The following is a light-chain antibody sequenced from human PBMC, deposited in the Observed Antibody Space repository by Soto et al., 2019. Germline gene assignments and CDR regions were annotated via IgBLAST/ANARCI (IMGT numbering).Light chain of an antibody. J-gene: IGLJ3*02. CDR2: NTN. V-gene: IGLV1-44*01. CDR1: TSNIGTNT. Sequence: QSFLPQPPSASGTPGQRVTISCSGGTSNIGTNTVNWYQQLPGTAPKLLIYNTNQRPAGVPDRFSGSKSGTSAFLAISGLRSEDEASYFCATWDDSLSVLFGRGTKVTVL. CDR3: ATWDDSLSVL.